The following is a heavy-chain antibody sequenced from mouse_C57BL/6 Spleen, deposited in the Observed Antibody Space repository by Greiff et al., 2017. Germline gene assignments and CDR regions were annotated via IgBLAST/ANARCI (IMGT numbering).Heavy chain of an antibody. D-gene: IGHD1-1*01. CDR1: GYAFSSSW. J-gene: IGHJ1*03. CDR3: ARGTTVVATRGYFDV. CDR2: IYPGDGDT. Sequence: QVQLQQSGPELVKPGASVKISCKASGYAFSSSWMNWVKQRPGKGLEWIGRIYPGDGDTNYNGKFKGKATLTADKSSSPAYMQRSSLTSEDSEVYFCARGTTVVATRGYFDVWGTGTTVTVSS. V-gene: IGHV1-82*01.